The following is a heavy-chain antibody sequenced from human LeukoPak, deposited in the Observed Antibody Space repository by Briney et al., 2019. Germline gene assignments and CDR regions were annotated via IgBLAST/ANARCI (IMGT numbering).Heavy chain of an antibody. D-gene: IGHD3-10*01. Sequence: PSETLSLTCAVYGGSFSGYYWSWIRQPPGKGLEWIGEINHSGSTNYNPSLKSRVTISVDTSKNQFSLKLSSVTAADTAVYYCARDGYGSGSYIWFDPWGQGTLVTVSS. CDR3: ARDGYGSGSYIWFDP. CDR2: INHSGST. CDR1: GGSFSGYY. V-gene: IGHV4-34*01. J-gene: IGHJ5*02.